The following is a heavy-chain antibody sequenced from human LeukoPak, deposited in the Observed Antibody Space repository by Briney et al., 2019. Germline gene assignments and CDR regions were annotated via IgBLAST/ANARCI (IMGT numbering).Heavy chain of an antibody. CDR2: ISSSSSTI. D-gene: IGHD3-16*02. Sequence: PGGSLRLSCAASGFTFSSYSMNWVRQAPGKGLEWLSYISSSSSTIYYADSVKGRFTISRDNAKNSLYLQMNSLRADDTAVYYCARRGDAYYDYVWGSYPGAFDIWGQGTMVTVSS. CDR3: ARRGDAYYDYVWGSYPGAFDI. V-gene: IGHV3-48*01. J-gene: IGHJ3*02. CDR1: GFTFSSYS.